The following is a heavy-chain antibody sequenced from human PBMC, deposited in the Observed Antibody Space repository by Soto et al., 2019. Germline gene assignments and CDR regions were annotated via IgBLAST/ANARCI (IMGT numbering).Heavy chain of an antibody. CDR2: IYWDDDK. CDR1: GFSLSTSGVG. V-gene: IGHV2-5*02. Sequence: QITLKESGPTLVKPTQTLTLTCTFSGFSLSTSGVGVGWIRQPPGKALEWLALIYWDDDKRYSPSLKSRLTIPKDNSKNQVVLTMTNMDPVDTATYYWAHRRSNGSGSYSNSWGQGTLVTVSS. D-gene: IGHD3-10*01. J-gene: IGHJ4*02. CDR3: AHRRSNGSGSYSNS.